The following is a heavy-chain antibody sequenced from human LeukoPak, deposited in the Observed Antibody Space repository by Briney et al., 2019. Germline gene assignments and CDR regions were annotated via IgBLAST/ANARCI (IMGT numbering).Heavy chain of an antibody. J-gene: IGHJ4*02. D-gene: IGHD6-19*01. CDR1: GGSISSYY. Sequence: PSETLSLTCTVSGGSISSYYWSWIRQPPGKGLEWIGHIYYSGSTNYNPSLKSRVTISVDTSKNQFSLKLSSVTAADTAVYYCARHERSLAVAGAGSIDYWGQGTLVTVSS. V-gene: IGHV4-59*08. CDR2: IYYSGST. CDR3: ARHERSLAVAGAGSIDY.